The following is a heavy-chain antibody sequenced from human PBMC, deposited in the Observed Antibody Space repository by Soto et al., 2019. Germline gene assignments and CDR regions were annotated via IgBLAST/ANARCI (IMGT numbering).Heavy chain of an antibody. CDR1: GVSISSYF. Sequence: SETLSLTCSASGVSISSYFWSLIRQAPGGGLEWIGYTDHRGSTNYSTSLKSRVAISLDTSENQFSLKVNSVTAADTAVYYCARIGGYHGPLDYWGQGTPVTVSS. V-gene: IGHV4-59*01. CDR2: TDHRGST. J-gene: IGHJ4*02. CDR3: ARIGGYHGPLDY. D-gene: IGHD6-25*01.